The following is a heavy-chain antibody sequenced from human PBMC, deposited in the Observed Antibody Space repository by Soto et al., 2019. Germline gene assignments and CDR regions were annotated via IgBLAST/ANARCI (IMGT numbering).Heavy chain of an antibody. CDR2: VNHGRSA. D-gene: IGHD3-10*01. CDR1: GGSFTHYY. V-gene: IGHV4-34*01. Sequence: QVQLQQWGAGLLKPSETLSLTCGVHGGSFTHYYWSWIRQPPGTGLEWIGEVNHGRSANYNPSLKSRVTLSADTCKKQGSLNMRSVTAADTAVYYCARTIYGEPATPTGPAVDCWGQGSLVTVAS. J-gene: IGHJ4*02. CDR3: ARTIYGEPATPTGPAVDC.